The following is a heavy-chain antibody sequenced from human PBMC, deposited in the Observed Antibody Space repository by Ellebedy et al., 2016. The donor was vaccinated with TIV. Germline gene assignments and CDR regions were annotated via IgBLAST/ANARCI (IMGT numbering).Heavy chain of an antibody. D-gene: IGHD3-22*01. J-gene: IGHJ4*02. V-gene: IGHV1-18*01. CDR3: ARGGPYYDSGGYIYYFDY. Sequence: ASVKVSXXASGYTFINHGVTWVRQAPGQGLEWMGWISSHNGQTSYAQNLQGRVTMTTDTSTITAYMELKSLRFDDTAVYYCARGGPYYDSGGYIYYFDYWGQGSLVTVSS. CDR1: GYTFINHG. CDR2: ISSHNGQT.